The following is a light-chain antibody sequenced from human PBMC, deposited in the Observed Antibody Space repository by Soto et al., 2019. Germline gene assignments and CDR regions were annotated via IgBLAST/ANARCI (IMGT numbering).Light chain of an antibody. J-gene: IGKJ2*01. Sequence: EIVMTQSPATLSVSPGERATLSCRASQSVSSNLAWYRQKPGQAPRLLIYGASTRATGIPARFSGSGSGTEFTLTISSLQSEDFAVYYCEQYNNWPPVTFGQGTKLEIK. CDR2: GAS. V-gene: IGKV3-15*01. CDR3: EQYNNWPPVT. CDR1: QSVSSN.